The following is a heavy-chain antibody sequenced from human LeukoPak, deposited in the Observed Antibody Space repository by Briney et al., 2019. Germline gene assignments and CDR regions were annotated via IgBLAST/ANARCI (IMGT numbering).Heavy chain of an antibody. CDR3: AREGNCAGTTCHFDF. V-gene: IGHV3-21*01. Sequence: GGSLRLSCAASGFTFSSYRVTWVRQAPGKGLEWVSSLSSSSDYIYYADSVKGRITISRDNAKNSLYLQMNSLTVADTAVYYCAREGNCAGTTCHFDFWGQGTLVTVSS. J-gene: IGHJ4*02. CDR2: LSSSSDYI. CDR1: GFTFSSYR. D-gene: IGHD2-2*01.